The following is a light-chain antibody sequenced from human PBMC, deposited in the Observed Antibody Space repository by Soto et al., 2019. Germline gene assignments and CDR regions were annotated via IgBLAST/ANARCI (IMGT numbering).Light chain of an antibody. Sequence: DIVMTQSPATLSVSPGERATLSCRASQSVSSNLAWYQQKPGQAPRLLIYGASTRATGIPARFSGSGSGTEFTLTISSRQSEDFAVYYCQQYNNCPFTFGPGTKVDIK. J-gene: IGKJ3*01. CDR2: GAS. CDR1: QSVSSN. CDR3: QQYNNCPFT. V-gene: IGKV3-15*01.